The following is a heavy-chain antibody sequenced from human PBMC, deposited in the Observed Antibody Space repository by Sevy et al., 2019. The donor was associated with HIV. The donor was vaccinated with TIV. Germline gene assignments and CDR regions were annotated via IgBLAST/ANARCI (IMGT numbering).Heavy chain of an antibody. D-gene: IGHD2-15*01. CDR2: MNPNSGNT. V-gene: IGHV1-8*01. CDR3: ARGLVVDWFDP. J-gene: IGHJ5*02. CDR1: GYTFTSDD. Sequence: VSVKVSCKASGYTFTSDDINWVRQATRQGLEWMGWMNPNSGNTGYPQKFQGRVTMTRNSSISTAYMELSGLRSEDTAVHYCARGLVVDWFDPWGQGTLVTVSS.